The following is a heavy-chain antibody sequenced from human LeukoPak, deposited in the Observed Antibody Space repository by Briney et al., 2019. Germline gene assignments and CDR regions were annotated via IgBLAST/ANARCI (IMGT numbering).Heavy chain of an antibody. CDR1: GFTFSTYA. CDR3: ARGGGYYFDY. J-gene: IGHJ4*02. D-gene: IGHD5-24*01. Sequence: GGSLRLSCATSGFTFSTYAMHWVRQAPGKGLEWVAVIWYDGSNEHYADSVKGRFTISRDNSRNTLYLQMNSLRVEDTAVYYCARGGGYYFDYLGQGTLVTVSS. CDR2: IWYDGSNE. V-gene: IGHV3-33*01.